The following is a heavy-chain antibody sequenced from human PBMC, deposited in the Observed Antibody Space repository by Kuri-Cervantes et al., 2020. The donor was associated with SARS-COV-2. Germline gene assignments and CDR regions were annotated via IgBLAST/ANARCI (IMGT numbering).Heavy chain of an antibody. CDR2: ISYSGNT. D-gene: IGHD3-22*01. J-gene: IGHJ3*02. V-gene: IGHV4-59*01. CDR3: ARSTPFRRLVVISQGGAFDI. CDR1: GGSISSYY. Sequence: GSLRLSCTVSGGSISSYYWSWIRQPPGKGLEWIGYISYSGNTNYNPSPKSRVTISVDTSKNQFSLRLSSVTAADTAVYYCARSTPFRRLVVISQGGAFDIWGQGTMVTVSS.